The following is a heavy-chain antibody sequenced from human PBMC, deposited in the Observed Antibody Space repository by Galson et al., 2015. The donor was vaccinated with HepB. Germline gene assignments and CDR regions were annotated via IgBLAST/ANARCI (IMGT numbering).Heavy chain of an antibody. J-gene: IGHJ4*02. Sequence: SLRLSCAASGFTFSSYWMSWVRQAPGKGLEWVANIKQDGSEKHYVDSVKGRFTISRDNAKNSLYLQMNSLRAEDTAVYYCAREGRYYGSGSYDSWGQGTLVTVSS. D-gene: IGHD3-10*01. CDR3: AREGRYYGSGSYDS. V-gene: IGHV3-7*03. CDR1: GFTFSSYW. CDR2: IKQDGSEK.